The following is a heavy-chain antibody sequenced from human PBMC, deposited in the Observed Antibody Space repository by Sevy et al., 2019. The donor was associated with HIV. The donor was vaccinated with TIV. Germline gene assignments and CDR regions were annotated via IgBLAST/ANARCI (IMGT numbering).Heavy chain of an antibody. CDR2: IYSGGST. CDR3: ARDLYYDRTFDY. CDR1: GFTVSSNY. D-gene: IGHD3-22*01. J-gene: IGHJ4*02. Sequence: GGSLRLSCAASGFTVSSNYMSWVRQAPGKGLEWVSVIYSGGSTYYADSVNGRFTISRDNSKNTLYLQMNSLRAEDTAVYYCARDLYYDRTFDYWGQGTLVTVSS. V-gene: IGHV3-66*01.